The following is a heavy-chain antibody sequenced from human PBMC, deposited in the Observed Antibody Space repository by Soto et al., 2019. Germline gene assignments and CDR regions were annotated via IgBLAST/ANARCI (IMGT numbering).Heavy chain of an antibody. J-gene: IGHJ4*02. CDR2: IYPGDSDT. D-gene: IGHD3-22*01. V-gene: IGHV5-51*01. CDR3: ARALRVYYDSSGYPLDY. CDR1: GYSFTSYW. Sequence: LGESLKISCKGSGYSFTSYWIGWVRQMPGKGLEWMGIIYPGDSDTRYSPSFQGPVTISADKSISTAYLQWSSLKASDTAMYYCARALRVYYDSSGYPLDYWGQGTLVTVSS.